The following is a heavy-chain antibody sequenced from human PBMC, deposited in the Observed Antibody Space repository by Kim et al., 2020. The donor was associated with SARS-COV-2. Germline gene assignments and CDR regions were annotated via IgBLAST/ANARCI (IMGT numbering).Heavy chain of an antibody. J-gene: IGHJ4*02. Sequence: GGSLRLSCAASGFTFSSYNMNWVRQAPGKGLEWVSYISAGGGDIDYADSVKGRFTISRDNAKNSLYLQMNSLRDEDTAVYYCARLPLAAAGTCFDYWGQG. CDR1: GFTFSSYN. V-gene: IGHV3-48*02. D-gene: IGHD6-13*01. CDR3: ARLPLAAAGTCFDY. CDR2: ISAGGGDI.